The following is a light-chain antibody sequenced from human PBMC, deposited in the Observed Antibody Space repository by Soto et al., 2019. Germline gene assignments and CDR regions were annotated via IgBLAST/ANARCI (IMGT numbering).Light chain of an antibody. CDR3: QQYYSYPRT. Sequence: AIRMTQSPSSFSASTGDRVTITFRASQGISSYLAWYQQKPGKAPKLLIYAASTLQSGVPSRFSGSGSGTDFTLTISCLQSEDFATYYFQQYYSYPRTFGPGTKVDIK. CDR1: QGISSY. V-gene: IGKV1-8*01. CDR2: AAS. J-gene: IGKJ3*01.